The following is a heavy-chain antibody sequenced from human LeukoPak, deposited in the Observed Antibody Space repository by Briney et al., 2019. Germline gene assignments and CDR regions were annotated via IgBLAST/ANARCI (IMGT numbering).Heavy chain of an antibody. CDR1: GGSISSSSYY. J-gene: IGHJ4*02. D-gene: IGHD4-23*01. V-gene: IGHV4-39*01. CDR3: ARVGTPVDY. Sequence: SETLSLTWTVSGGSISSSSYYWGWIRQPPGKGLEWIGSIYYSGSTYYNPSLKSRVTISVDTSRNQFSLKLSSVTAADTAVYYCARVGTPVDYWGQGTLVTVSS. CDR2: IYYSGST.